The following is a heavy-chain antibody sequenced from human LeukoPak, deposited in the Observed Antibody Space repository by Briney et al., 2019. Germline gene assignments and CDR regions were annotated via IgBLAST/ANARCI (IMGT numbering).Heavy chain of an antibody. CDR2: ISAYNGNT. CDR3: ARVHDFWSGYYTEFDY. J-gene: IGHJ4*02. D-gene: IGHD3-3*01. V-gene: IGHV1-18*01. CDR1: GYTFTSYG. Sequence: ASVKVSCKASGYTFTSYGISWVRQAPGQGLEWMGWISAYNGNTNYAQKLQGRVTMTTDTPTSTAYMELRSLRSDDTAVYYCARVHDFWSGYYTEFDYWGQGTLVTVSS.